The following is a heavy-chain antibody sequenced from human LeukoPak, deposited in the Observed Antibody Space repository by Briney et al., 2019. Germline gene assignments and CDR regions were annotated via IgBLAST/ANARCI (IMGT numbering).Heavy chain of an antibody. CDR1: GYSFTSYW. V-gene: IGHV5-51*01. D-gene: IGHD5-24*01. CDR2: IYPGDSDT. CDR3: ARTVATIGDAFDI. J-gene: IGHJ3*02. Sequence: GESLKISCKGSGYSFTSYWIGWVRQMPGKGLEWMGIIYPGDSDTRYSPSFQGQVTISADKSISTAYLQWSSLKASDTAMYYCARTVATIGDAFDIWGQGTMVTVSS.